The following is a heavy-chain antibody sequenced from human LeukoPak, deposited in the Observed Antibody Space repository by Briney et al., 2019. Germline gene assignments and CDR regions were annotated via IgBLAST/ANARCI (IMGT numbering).Heavy chain of an antibody. CDR2: IIPIFGTA. CDR3: ARAIRVVPAALDAFDI. J-gene: IGHJ3*02. Sequence: SVKVSCKASGGTFSSYAISWVRQAPGQGLEWMGGIIPIFGTANYARKFQGRVTITADESTSTAYMELSSLRSEDTAVYYCARAIRVVPAALDAFDIWGQGTMVTVSS. V-gene: IGHV1-69*13. D-gene: IGHD2-2*01. CDR1: GGTFSSYA.